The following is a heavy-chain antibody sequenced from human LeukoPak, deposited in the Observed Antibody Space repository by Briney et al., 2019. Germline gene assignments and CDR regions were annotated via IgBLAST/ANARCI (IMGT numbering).Heavy chain of an antibody. V-gene: IGHV3-21*01. CDR3: ARGDSSGYYYGFDY. CDR1: GFTFGDYA. J-gene: IGHJ4*02. CDR2: ISSSSSYI. D-gene: IGHD3-22*01. Sequence: GGSLRLSCTASGFTFGDYAMSWVRQAPGKGLEWVSSISSSSSYIYYADSVKGRFTISRDNAKNSLYLQMNSLRAEDTAVYYCARGDSSGYYYGFDYWGQGTLVTVSS.